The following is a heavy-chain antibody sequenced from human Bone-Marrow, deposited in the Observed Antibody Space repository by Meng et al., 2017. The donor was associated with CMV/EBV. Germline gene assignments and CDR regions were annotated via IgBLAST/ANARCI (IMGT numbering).Heavy chain of an antibody. Sequence: GESLKISCAASGFTFSSYGMSWVRQAPGKGLEWVANIKQDGSEKYYVDSVKGRFTISRDNAKNSLYLQMNSLRAEDTAVYYCARESAWYSYGYGDYYYGMDVWGQGTMVTVSS. CDR3: ARESAWYSYGYGDYYYGMDV. D-gene: IGHD5-18*01. J-gene: IGHJ6*02. V-gene: IGHV3-7*01. CDR2: IKQDGSEK. CDR1: GFTFSSYG.